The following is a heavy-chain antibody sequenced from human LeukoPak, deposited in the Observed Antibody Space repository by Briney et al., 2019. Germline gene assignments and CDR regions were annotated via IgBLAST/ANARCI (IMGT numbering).Heavy chain of an antibody. CDR1: GFTFSRYA. D-gene: IGHD4-17*01. CDR3: AKNSHYGDYEGGFDL. J-gene: IGHJ4*02. CDR2: ISGGGGNT. V-gene: IGHV3-23*01. Sequence: GGSLRLSCAASGFTFSRYAMSWVRWAPGKGLECVSGISGGGGNTNYAESVKGRFTISRDNSKNTLYLQMHGLRAEDTAVYYCAKNSHYGDYEGGFDLWGQGTLVTVSS.